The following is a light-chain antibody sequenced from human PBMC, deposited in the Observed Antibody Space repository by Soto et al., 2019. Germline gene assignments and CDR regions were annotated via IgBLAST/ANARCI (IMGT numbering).Light chain of an antibody. J-gene: IGKJ1*01. CDR1: QSVSSNY. Sequence: EIVLTQSPGTLSLSPGERATLSCRASQSVSSNYLAWYQHKPGQAPRLLVYGTSKRATGIPDRFSGSGSGTDFTLTITRLEPEDFAVYYCQRDGASPTFGPGTKGEIK. CDR3: QRDGASPT. CDR2: GTS. V-gene: IGKV3-20*01.